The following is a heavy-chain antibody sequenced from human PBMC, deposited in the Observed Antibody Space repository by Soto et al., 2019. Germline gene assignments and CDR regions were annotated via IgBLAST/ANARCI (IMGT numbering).Heavy chain of an antibody. Sequence: EVQLVESGGGLVQPGGSLRLSCAASGFTFSSYDMHWVRQVTGKGLEWVSAIVTSGITYYPDSVKGRFTVSRENTQNSFYLQMDSLRAEDTAVYFCARAPPDGDAAHDAFDFWGQGTVVTVSS. V-gene: IGHV3-13*04. CDR1: GFTFSSYD. J-gene: IGHJ3*01. CDR2: IVTSGIT. D-gene: IGHD4-17*01. CDR3: ARAPPDGDAAHDAFDF.